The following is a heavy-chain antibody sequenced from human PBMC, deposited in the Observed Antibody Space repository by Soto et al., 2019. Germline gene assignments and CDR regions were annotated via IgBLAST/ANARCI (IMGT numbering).Heavy chain of an antibody. D-gene: IGHD1-1*01. V-gene: IGHV4-30-2*01. J-gene: IGHJ5*02. CDR3: ARDQLEGNWFDP. CDR1: GGSISSGGYS. Sequence: SETLSLTCAVSGGSISSGGYSWSWIRQPPGKGLEWIGYMCHSGSTYYNPSLKSRVTISVDKSKNQFSLKLSSVTAADTAVYYCARDQLEGNWFDPWGQGILVTVSS. CDR2: MCHSGST.